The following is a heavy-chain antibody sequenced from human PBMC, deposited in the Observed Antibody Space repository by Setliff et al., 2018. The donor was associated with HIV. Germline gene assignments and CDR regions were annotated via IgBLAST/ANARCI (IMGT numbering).Heavy chain of an antibody. V-gene: IGHV4-34*01. J-gene: IGHJ5*02. CDR3: ARGVYSSGWYLLTRLDP. CDR2: INHSGST. Sequence: SETLSLTCAVYGGSFSGYYWSRIRQPPGKGLEWIGEINHSGSTNYNPSLKSRVTISVDTSKNQFSLKLSSVTAADTAVYYCARGVYSSGWYLLTRLDPWGQGVLVTVSS. D-gene: IGHD6-19*01. CDR1: GGSFSGYY.